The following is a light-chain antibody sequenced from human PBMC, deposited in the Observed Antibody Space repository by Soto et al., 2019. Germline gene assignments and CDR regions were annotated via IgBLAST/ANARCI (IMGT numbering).Light chain of an antibody. J-gene: IGLJ1*01. CDR2: DDS. Sequence: SYELTQPPSVSVAPGQTARITCGGDNIVTKSVHWYQQKPGQAPVLVVCDDSDRPSGIPERFSGSNSGNTATLTISRVEAGDEADYYCHVWDSSSDHYVFGTGTKLTVL. CDR3: HVWDSSSDHYV. V-gene: IGLV3-21*02. CDR1: NIVTKS.